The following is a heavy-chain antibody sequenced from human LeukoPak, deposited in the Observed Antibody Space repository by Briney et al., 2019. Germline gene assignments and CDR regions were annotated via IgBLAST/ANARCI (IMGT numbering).Heavy chain of an antibody. V-gene: IGHV3-23*01. CDR1: GFTFTSYA. D-gene: IGHD5-24*01. Sequence: SGRSLRLSCAASGFTFTSYAMSSVRQAPGKGPEWVSAISGSGGSTYYADSVKGRFTISRDNSKSTLFLQMNSLRAEDTAVYYCAKDPRVGSRVATPCHWGQGTLVTVSS. J-gene: IGHJ1*01. CDR3: AKDPRVGSRVATPCH. CDR2: ISGSGGST.